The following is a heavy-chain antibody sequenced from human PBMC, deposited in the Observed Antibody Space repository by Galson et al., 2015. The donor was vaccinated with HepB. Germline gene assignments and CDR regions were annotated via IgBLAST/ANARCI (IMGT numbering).Heavy chain of an antibody. V-gene: IGHV1-69*13. CDR3: ARDVEGIAAGLFDY. D-gene: IGHD6-13*01. CDR2: IIPIFGTA. CDR1: GGTFSSYA. Sequence: SVKVSCKASGGTFSSYAISWVRQAPGQGLEWMGGIIPIFGTASYAQKFQGRVTITADESTSTAYMELSSLRSEDTAVYYCARDVEGIAAGLFDYWGQGTLVTVSS. J-gene: IGHJ4*02.